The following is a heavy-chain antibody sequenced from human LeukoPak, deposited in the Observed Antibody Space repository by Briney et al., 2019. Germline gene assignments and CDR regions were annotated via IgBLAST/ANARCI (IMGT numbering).Heavy chain of an antibody. J-gene: IGHJ4*02. Sequence: GGSLRLSCVASGFPFSSYWMTWVRQAPGKGLEWVANIKQDGSKKSYVDSVKGRFTISRDNAKNSVYLQMNSLRTEDTAVYYCARGPHWGQGTLVTVSS. CDR1: GFPFSSYW. V-gene: IGHV3-7*01. CDR3: ARGPH. CDR2: IKQDGSKK.